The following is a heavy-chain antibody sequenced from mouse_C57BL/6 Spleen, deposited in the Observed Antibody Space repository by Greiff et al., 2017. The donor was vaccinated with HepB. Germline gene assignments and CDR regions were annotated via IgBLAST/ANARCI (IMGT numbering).Heavy chain of an antibody. Sequence: EVQLQQSGPELVKPGASVKIPCKASGYTFTDYNMDWVKQSHGKSLEWIGDINPNNGGTIYNQKFKGKATLTVDKSSSTAYMELRSLTSEDTAVYYCARGAYYSNLGAMDYWGQGTSVTVSS. V-gene: IGHV1-18*01. J-gene: IGHJ4*01. CDR1: GYTFTDYN. CDR3: ARGAYYSNLGAMDY. D-gene: IGHD2-5*01. CDR2: INPNNGGT.